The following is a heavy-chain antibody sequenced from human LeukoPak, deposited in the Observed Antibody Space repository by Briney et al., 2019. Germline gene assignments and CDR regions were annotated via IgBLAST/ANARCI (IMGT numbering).Heavy chain of an antibody. D-gene: IGHD3-22*01. Sequence: GASVKVSCKASGYTFTSYYMHWVRQAPGQGLEWMGIINPSGGSTSYAQKFQGRVTMTRDMSTSTAYMELRSLRSEDTAVYYCAADYYDSSGYSIWGQGTLVTVSS. V-gene: IGHV1-46*01. J-gene: IGHJ4*02. CDR3: AADYYDSSGYSI. CDR2: INPSGGST. CDR1: GYTFTSYY.